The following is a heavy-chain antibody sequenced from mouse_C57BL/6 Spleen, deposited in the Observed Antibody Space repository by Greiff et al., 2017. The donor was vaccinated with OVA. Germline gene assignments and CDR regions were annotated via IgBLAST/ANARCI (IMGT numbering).Heavy chain of an antibody. CDR3: ARGATYDYDVFYAMDY. CDR1: GYSITSGYY. J-gene: IGHJ4*01. D-gene: IGHD2-4*01. CDR2: ISYDGSN. Sequence: EVQLQQSGPGLVKPSQSLSLTCSVTGYSITSGYYWNWIRQFPGNKLEWMGYISYDGSNNYNPSLKNRISITRDTSKNQFFLKLNSVTTEDTATYYCARGATYDYDVFYAMDYWGQGTSVTVSS. V-gene: IGHV3-6*01.